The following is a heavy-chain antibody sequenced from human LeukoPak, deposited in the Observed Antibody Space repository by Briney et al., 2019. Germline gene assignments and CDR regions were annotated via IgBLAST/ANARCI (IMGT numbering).Heavy chain of an antibody. V-gene: IGHV3-9*01. J-gene: IGHJ3*02. CDR1: GFTFDDYA. CDR2: ISWNSGSI. Sequence: GRSLRLSCAASGFTFDDYAMHWVRQAPGKGLEWVSGISWNSGSICYADSVKGRFTISRDNAKNSLYLQMNSLRAEDTALYYCAKGSGSGSPLDSFDIWGQGTMVTVSS. D-gene: IGHD3-10*01. CDR3: AKGSGSGSPLDSFDI.